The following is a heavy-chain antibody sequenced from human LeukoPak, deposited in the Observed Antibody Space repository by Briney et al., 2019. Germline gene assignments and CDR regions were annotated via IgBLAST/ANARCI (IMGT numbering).Heavy chain of an antibody. CDR1: GGSVSSGKYY. CDR2: IYYSGST. V-gene: IGHV4-31*03. D-gene: IGHD6-6*01. J-gene: IGHJ4*02. CDR3: ARMRSSRGFDY. Sequence: SETLSLTCTVSGGSVSSGKYYWTWIRQPPGKGLEWIGYIYYSGSTYYNPSLKSRVTISVDTSKNQFSLKLSSVTAADTAVYYCARMRSSRGFDYWGQGTLVTVSS.